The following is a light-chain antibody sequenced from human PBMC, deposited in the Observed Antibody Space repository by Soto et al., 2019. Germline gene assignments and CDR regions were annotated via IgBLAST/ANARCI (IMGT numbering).Light chain of an antibody. CDR1: SSNIGTNT. CDR3: AAWDVCLVV. CDR2: SDN. J-gene: IGLJ2*01. V-gene: IGLV1-44*01. Sequence: QSVLTQPPSASGTPGQRVTISCSGSSSNIGTNTVIWYQQLPGAAPKLLIYSDNQRPSGVPDRFAGSKSGTSASLAISGLQSEDEADYYCAAWDVCLVVFGGGTKVTVL.